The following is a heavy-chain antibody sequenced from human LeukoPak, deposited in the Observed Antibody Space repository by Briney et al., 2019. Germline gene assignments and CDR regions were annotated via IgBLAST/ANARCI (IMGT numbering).Heavy chain of an antibody. J-gene: IGHJ6*03. CDR2: INHSGST. Sequence: SETLSLTCAVYGGSFSGYYWSWIRQAPGKGLEWIGEINHSGSTNYNPSLKSRVTISVDTSKNQFSLKLSSVTAADTAVYYCARRITMVPGVKYYYYMDVWGKGTTVTVSS. V-gene: IGHV4-34*01. CDR3: ARRITMVPGVKYYYYMDV. D-gene: IGHD3-10*01. CDR1: GGSFSGYY.